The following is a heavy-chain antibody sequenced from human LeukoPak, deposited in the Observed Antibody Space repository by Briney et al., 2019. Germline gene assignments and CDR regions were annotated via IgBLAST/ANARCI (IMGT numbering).Heavy chain of an antibody. CDR2: IYSGGST. J-gene: IGHJ4*02. CDR3: AGYPSDQYYFDY. Sequence: PGGSLRLSCAASGFTVSSNYMSWVRQAPGKGLECVSVIYSGGSTYYADSVKGRFTISRDNSKNTLYLQMNSLRAEDTAVYYCAGYPSDQYYFDYWGQGTLVTVSS. V-gene: IGHV3-53*01. CDR1: GFTVSSNY.